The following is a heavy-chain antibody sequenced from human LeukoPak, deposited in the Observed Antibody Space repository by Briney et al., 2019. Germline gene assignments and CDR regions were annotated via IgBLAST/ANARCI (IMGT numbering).Heavy chain of an antibody. D-gene: IGHD5-24*01. V-gene: IGHV1-18*01. CDR1: GYTFTSYG. Sequence: GASVKVSCKASGYTFTSYGIIWVRQAPGQGLECMGWISGFNGNTNSAQKFQGRVTLTTDTSTSTAYMELRSLRSDDTAVYYCARDRDGYYGGDYWGQGTLVTVSS. CDR2: ISGFNGNT. J-gene: IGHJ4*02. CDR3: ARDRDGYYGGDY.